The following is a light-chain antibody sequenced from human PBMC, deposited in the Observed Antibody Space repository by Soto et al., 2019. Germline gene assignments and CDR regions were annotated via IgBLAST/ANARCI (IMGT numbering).Light chain of an antibody. CDR1: SSDIGGYNY. J-gene: IGLJ1*01. CDR2: DVS. CDR3: SSYTGSTTLYV. Sequence: QSALTQPASVSGSPGQSITISCTGTSSDIGGYNYVSWYQQHPGKAPKLIIYDVSDRPSGVSIRFSGSKSGNTASLTISGLQAEDEADYYCSSYTGSTTLYVFGGGTKLTVL. V-gene: IGLV2-14*01.